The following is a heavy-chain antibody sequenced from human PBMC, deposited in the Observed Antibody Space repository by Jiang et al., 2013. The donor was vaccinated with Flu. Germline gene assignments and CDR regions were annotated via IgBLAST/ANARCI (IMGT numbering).Heavy chain of an antibody. CDR3: TREPYGGKGYYFDY. CDR2: IRSKAYGGTT. V-gene: IGHV3-49*03. J-gene: IGHJ4*02. D-gene: IGHD4-23*01. Sequence: TFGDYAMSWFRQAPGKGLEWVGFIRSKAYGGTTEYAASVKGRFTISRDDSKSIAYLQMNSLKTEDTAVYYCTREPYGGKGYYFDYWGQGTLVTVSS. CDR1: TFGDYA.